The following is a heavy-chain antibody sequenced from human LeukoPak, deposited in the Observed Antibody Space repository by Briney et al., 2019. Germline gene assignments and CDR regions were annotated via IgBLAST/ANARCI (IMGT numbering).Heavy chain of an antibody. D-gene: IGHD2-2*01. Sequence: SETLSLTCDVSGYSISSGYYWAWIRQPPGKGLEWIGYIYYSGSTNYNPSLKSRVTISVDTSKNQFSLKLSSVTAADTAVYYCARRGCIGGYCSSGWFDPWGQGTLVTVSS. V-gene: IGHV4-38-2*01. CDR3: ARRGCIGGYCSSGWFDP. J-gene: IGHJ5*02. CDR1: GYSISSGYY. CDR2: IYYSGST.